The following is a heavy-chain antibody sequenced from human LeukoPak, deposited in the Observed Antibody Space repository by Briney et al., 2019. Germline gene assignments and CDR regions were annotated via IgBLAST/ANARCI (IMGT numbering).Heavy chain of an antibody. CDR1: GGSTSSSSYY. J-gene: IGHJ4*02. D-gene: IGHD1-1*01. CDR2: IYYSGST. Sequence: SETLSLTCTVSGGSTSSSSYYWGWIRQPPGKGLEWIGSIYYSGSTYYNPSLKSRVTISVDTSKNQFSLKLSSVTAADTAVYYCARQLRTTGTTGYFDYWGQGTLVTVSS. CDR3: ARQLRTTGTTGYFDY. V-gene: IGHV4-39*01.